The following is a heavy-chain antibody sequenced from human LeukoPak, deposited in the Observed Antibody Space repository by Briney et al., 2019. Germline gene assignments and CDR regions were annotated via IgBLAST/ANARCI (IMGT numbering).Heavy chain of an antibody. CDR1: GFTFSSYG. CDR2: IWYDGSNK. D-gene: IGHD3-10*01. Sequence: PGGSLRLSCAASGFTFSSYGMHWVRQAPGEGLEWVAVIWYDGSNKYYADSVKGRFTISRDNSKNTLYLQMNSLRGEDTAVYYCARARYGSGGYFFDFWGQGTLVTVSS. CDR3: ARARYGSGGYFFDF. J-gene: IGHJ4*02. V-gene: IGHV3-33*01.